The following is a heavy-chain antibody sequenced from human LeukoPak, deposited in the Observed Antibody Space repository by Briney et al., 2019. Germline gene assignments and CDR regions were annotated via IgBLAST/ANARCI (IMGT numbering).Heavy chain of an antibody. CDR3: ATALYCSSTNCYLDY. V-gene: IGHV3-23*01. CDR1: GFTFSSYA. Sequence: PGGSLRLSCAASGFTFSSYAMSWVRQAPGKGLEWVSAISGSGGSTYYADSVKGRFTISRDNSKNTLYLQMNSLRAEDTAVYYCATALYCSSTNCYLDYWGQGTLVTVSS. CDR2: ISGSGGST. J-gene: IGHJ4*02. D-gene: IGHD2-2*01.